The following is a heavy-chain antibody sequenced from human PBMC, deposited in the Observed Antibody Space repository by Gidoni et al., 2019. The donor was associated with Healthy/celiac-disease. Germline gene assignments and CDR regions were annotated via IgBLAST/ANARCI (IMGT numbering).Heavy chain of an antibody. CDR3: ATLSWAPLDY. D-gene: IGHD3-16*01. V-gene: IGHV3-21*01. CDR1: GFTFSSYS. CDR2: ISSSSSYI. Sequence: EVQLVESGGGLVKPGGYLRLSCAASGFTFSSYSMNWVRQAPGKGLWWVSSISSSSSYIYYADSVKGRFTISRDNAKNSLYLQMNSLRAEDTAVYYCATLSWAPLDYWGQGTLVTVSS. J-gene: IGHJ4*02.